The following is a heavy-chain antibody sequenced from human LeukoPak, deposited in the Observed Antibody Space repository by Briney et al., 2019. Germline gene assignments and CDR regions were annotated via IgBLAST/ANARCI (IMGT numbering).Heavy chain of an antibody. CDR2: IKQDGSEK. D-gene: IGHD6-19*01. Sequence: GGSLRLSCAASGFTLSSYWMSWVRQAPGKGLEWGANIKQDGSEKYYVDSVKGRFTISRDNAKNSLYLQMNSLRAEDTAVYYCARDRPIYSSGWFYYFDYWGQGTLVTVSS. CDR1: GFTLSSYW. J-gene: IGHJ4*02. CDR3: ARDRPIYSSGWFYYFDY. V-gene: IGHV3-7*01.